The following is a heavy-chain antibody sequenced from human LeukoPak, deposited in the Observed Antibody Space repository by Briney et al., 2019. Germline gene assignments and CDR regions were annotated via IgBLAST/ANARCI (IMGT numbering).Heavy chain of an antibody. CDR1: GFTVSSNY. V-gene: IGHV3-53*04. D-gene: IGHD3-10*01. J-gene: IGHJ6*02. CDR2: IYSGGST. Sequence: GGSLRLSCAASGFTVSSNYMSWVRQAPGKGLEWVSVIYSGGSTYYADSVKGRFTISRHNSKNTLYLQMNSLRAEDTAVYYCAREQGYYGSGSYYRSYGMDVWGQGTTVTVSS. CDR3: AREQGYYGSGSYYRSYGMDV.